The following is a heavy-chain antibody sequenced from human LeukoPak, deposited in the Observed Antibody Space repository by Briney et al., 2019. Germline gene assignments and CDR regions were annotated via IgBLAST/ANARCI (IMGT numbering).Heavy chain of an antibody. CDR2: IRYDGSNK. V-gene: IGHV3-30*02. CDR1: GFTFSSYG. J-gene: IGHJ3*02. CDR3: AREDYCSSTSCSGGAFDI. Sequence: GGSLRLSCAASGFTFSSYGMHWVRQAPGKGLEWVAFIRYDGSNKYYADSVKGRFTISRDNSKNTLYLQMNSLRAEDTAVYYCAREDYCSSTSCSGGAFDIWGQGTMVTVSS. D-gene: IGHD2-2*01.